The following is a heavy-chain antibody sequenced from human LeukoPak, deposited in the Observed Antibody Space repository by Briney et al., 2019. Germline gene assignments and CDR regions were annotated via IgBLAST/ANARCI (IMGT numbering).Heavy chain of an antibody. CDR1: GGSISYYY. D-gene: IGHD1-26*01. CDR2: IYYSGST. J-gene: IGHJ4*02. V-gene: IGHV4-59*08. Sequence: SETRSLTCTVSGGSISYYYWSWIRQPPGKGLEWIGYIYYSGSTNYNPSLKSRVTISVDTSKNQFSLKLSSVTAADTAVYYCARRDGRELPDDYWGQGTLVTVSS. CDR3: ARRDGRELPDDY.